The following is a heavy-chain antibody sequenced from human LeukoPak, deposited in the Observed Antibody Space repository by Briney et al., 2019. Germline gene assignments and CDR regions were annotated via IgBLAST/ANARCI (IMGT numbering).Heavy chain of an antibody. CDR2: IYYSGTT. CDR3: ARVPPYSSGWFDP. CDR1: GGSISSSNYY. V-gene: IGHV4-39*01. D-gene: IGHD6-19*01. Sequence: SETLSLTCTVSGGSISSSNYYWGWIRQPPGKGLEWIGTIYYSGTTYYNPSLKSRVTISVDTSKNQFSLKLSSVTAAETAVYYCARVPPYSSGWFDPWGQGTLVTVSS. J-gene: IGHJ5*02.